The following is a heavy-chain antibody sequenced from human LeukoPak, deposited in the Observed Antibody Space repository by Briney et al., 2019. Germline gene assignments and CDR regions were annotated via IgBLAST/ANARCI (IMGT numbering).Heavy chain of an antibody. CDR2: IYSGGTT. V-gene: IGHV3-53*01. Sequence: GGSLRLSCTVSGFTVSSNYMSWVRQAPGKGLEWVSIIYSGGTTYYADSVKGRFTISRDNSKNTLYLQMNSLRAEDTAVYYCARVLWNGDYPRFDYWGQGTLVTVSS. J-gene: IGHJ4*02. CDR3: ARVLWNGDYPRFDY. D-gene: IGHD4-17*01. CDR1: GFTVSSNY.